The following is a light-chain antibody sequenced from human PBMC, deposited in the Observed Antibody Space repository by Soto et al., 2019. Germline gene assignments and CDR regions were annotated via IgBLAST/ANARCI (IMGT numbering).Light chain of an antibody. CDR3: QQRHSWVT. Sequence: ETLMTQSPANLSLSPGETATLSCRARQSISNNLAWYQQKLGQAPRLLIYGASTRATGIPARFSGSGSGTDFTLTISMLEPEDFAIYYCQQRHSWVTFGQGTRLEIK. CDR2: GAS. J-gene: IGKJ5*01. CDR1: QSISNN. V-gene: IGKV3-11*01.